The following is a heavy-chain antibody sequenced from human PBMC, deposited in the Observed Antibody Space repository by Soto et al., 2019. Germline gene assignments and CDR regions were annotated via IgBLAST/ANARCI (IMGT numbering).Heavy chain of an antibody. CDR1: GFTFSSYG. D-gene: IGHD5-18*01. CDR2: IWYDGSNK. CDR3: ARDHHTAMVQDV. Sequence: GGSLRLSCAASGFTFSSYGMHWVRQAPGKGPEWVAVIWYDGSNKYYTDSVKGRFTISRDNSKSTLYLQMNSLRAEDTAVYYCARDHHTAMVQDVWGQGTTVTVSS. V-gene: IGHV3-33*01. J-gene: IGHJ6*02.